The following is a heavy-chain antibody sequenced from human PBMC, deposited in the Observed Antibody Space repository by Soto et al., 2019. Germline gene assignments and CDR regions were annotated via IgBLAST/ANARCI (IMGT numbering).Heavy chain of an antibody. J-gene: IGHJ6*03. D-gene: IGHD6-6*01. CDR3: AKCIAARPDPWNYYYYMDV. V-gene: IGHV1-18*01. CDR2: ISAYNGNT. Sequence: ASVKVSCKASGYTFTSYGISWVRQAPGQGLEWMGWISAYNGNTNYAQKLQGRVTMTTDTSTSTAYMELRSLRSDDTAVYYCAKCIAARPDPWNYYYYMDVWGKGTTVTVSS. CDR1: GYTFTSYG.